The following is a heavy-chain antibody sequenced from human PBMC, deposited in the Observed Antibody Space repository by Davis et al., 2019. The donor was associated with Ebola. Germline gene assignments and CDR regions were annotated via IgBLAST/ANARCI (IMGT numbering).Heavy chain of an antibody. CDR2: INPNSGGT. V-gene: IGHV1-2*02. Sequence: ASVKVSCKASGYTFTGYYMHWVRQAPGQGLEWMGWINPNSGGTNYAQKFQGRVTMTRDTSISTAYMELSRLRSDDTAVYYCARDKSAHWNSRDYYYGMDVWGQGTTVTVSS. CDR3: ARDKSAHWNSRDYYYGMDV. J-gene: IGHJ6*02. CDR1: GYTFTGYY. D-gene: IGHD1-7*01.